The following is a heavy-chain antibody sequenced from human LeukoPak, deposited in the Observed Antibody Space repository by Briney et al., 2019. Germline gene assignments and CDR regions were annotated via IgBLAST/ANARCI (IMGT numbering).Heavy chain of an antibody. CDR1: GGSISSGSYY. Sequence: PSETLSLTCTVSGGSISSGSYYWSWIRQPAGKGLEWIGRIYTSGSTSYNPSLKSRVTISVDTSKNQFSLKLSSVTAADTAVYYCAGATGAFDYWGQGTLVTVSS. CDR2: IYTSGST. CDR3: AGATGAFDY. J-gene: IGHJ4*02. D-gene: IGHD4/OR15-4a*01. V-gene: IGHV4-61*02.